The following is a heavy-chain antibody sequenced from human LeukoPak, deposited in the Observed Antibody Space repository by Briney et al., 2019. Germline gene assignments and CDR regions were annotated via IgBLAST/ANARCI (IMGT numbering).Heavy chain of an antibody. CDR3: AITIFGVVQPIPYY. D-gene: IGHD3-3*01. J-gene: IGHJ4*02. CDR1: GFTFSSYS. V-gene: IGHV3-21*01. Sequence: GGSLRLSCAASGFTFSSYSMNWVRQAPGKGLEWVSSISSSSSYIYYADSLKGRFTISRDNAKNSLYLQMNSLRAEDTAVYYCAITIFGVVQPIPYYWGQGTLVTVFS. CDR2: ISSSSSYI.